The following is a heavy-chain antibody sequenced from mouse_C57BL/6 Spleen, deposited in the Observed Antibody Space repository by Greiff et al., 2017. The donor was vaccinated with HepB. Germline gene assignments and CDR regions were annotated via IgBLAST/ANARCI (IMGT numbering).Heavy chain of an antibody. CDR2: ISSGGSYT. J-gene: IGHJ4*01. Sequence: EVQLVESGGDLVKPGGSLKLSCAASGFTFSSYGMSWVRQTPDKRLEWVATISSGGSYTYYPDSVKGRFTISRDNAKNTLYLQMSSLKSEDTAMYYCAAQATPYAMDYWGQGTSVTVSS. CDR1: GFTFSSYG. V-gene: IGHV5-6*01. CDR3: AAQATPYAMDY. D-gene: IGHD3-2*02.